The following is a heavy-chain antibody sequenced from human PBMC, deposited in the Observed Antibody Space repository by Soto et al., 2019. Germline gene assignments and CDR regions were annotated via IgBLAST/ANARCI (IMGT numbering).Heavy chain of an antibody. Sequence: PSETPSLTGTVSGSSISSYYWSWLRQPPGKGLEWIGYIYYSGSTNYNPSLKSRVTISVDTSKNQFSLKLNSMTAADPAVYYCARHNYGSGSPYFDYWGQGTPVTVSS. J-gene: IGHJ4*02. V-gene: IGHV4-59*08. CDR3: ARHNYGSGSPYFDY. D-gene: IGHD3-10*01. CDR1: GSSISSYY. CDR2: IYYSGST.